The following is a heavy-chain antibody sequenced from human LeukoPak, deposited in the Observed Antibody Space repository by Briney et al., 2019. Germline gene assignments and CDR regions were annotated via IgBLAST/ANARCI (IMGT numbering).Heavy chain of an antibody. Sequence: PSETLPLTCAVYGGSFSGYYWSWIRQPPGKGLEWIGEINHSGSTNYNPSLKSRVTISVDTSKNQFSLKLSSVTAADTAVYYCARGRDYDSSFRPWGQGTLVTVSS. J-gene: IGHJ5*02. D-gene: IGHD3-22*01. CDR2: INHSGST. V-gene: IGHV4-34*01. CDR1: GGSFSGYY. CDR3: ARGRDYDSSFRP.